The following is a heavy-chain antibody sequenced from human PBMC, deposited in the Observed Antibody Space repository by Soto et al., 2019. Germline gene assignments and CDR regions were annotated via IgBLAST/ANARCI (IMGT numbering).Heavy chain of an antibody. D-gene: IGHD3-3*01. CDR3: ARDRRGPYYDFWSGPTHYFDY. CDR1: GYTFTGYY. V-gene: IGHV1-2*04. J-gene: IGHJ4*02. Sequence: QVQLVQSGAEVKKPGASVKVSCKASGYTFTGYYMHWVRQAPGQGLEWMGWINPNSGGTNYAQKFQGWVTMTRDTSISPAYMELRRLRSDDTAVYYCARDRRGPYYDFWSGPTHYFDYWGQGPLVTVSS. CDR2: INPNSGGT.